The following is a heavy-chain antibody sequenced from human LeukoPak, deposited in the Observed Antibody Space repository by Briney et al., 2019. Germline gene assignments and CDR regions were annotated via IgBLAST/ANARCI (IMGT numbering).Heavy chain of an antibody. CDR3: ARDLAVTEEYYYDSSGYYYRFDP. V-gene: IGHV1-18*01. CDR2: ISAYNGNT. D-gene: IGHD3-22*01. J-gene: IGHJ5*02. CDR1: GYTFTSYG. Sequence: GASVKVSCKASGYTFTSYGISWVRQAPGQGLEWMGWISAYNGNTNYAQKLQGRVTMTTDTSTSTAYMELRSLRSDDTAVYYCARDLAVTEEYYYDSSGYYYRFDPWGQGTLVTVSS.